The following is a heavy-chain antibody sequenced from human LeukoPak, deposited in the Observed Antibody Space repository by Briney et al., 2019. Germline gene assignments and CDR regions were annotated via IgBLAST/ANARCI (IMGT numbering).Heavy chain of an antibody. CDR1: GYTFTTYY. J-gene: IGHJ4*02. Sequence: GASVKVSCKASGYTFTTYYIHWVRQAPGQGLERMGIINPSGGSTTYAQKFQGRVTMTRDTSTSTVYLELSSLRSGDTAVYYCARGNPTNYGAYLYYFDYWGQGTLVTVSS. CDR2: INPSGGST. V-gene: IGHV1-46*01. D-gene: IGHD4-17*01. CDR3: ARGNPTNYGAYLYYFDY.